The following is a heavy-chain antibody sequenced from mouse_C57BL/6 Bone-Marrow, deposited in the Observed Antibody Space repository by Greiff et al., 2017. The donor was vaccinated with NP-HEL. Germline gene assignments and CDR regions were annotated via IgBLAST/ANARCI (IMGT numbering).Heavy chain of an antibody. J-gene: IGHJ1*03. CDR3: AREGIFITTVVAYWYFDV. CDR2: INYDGSST. V-gene: IGHV5-16*01. CDR1: GFTFSDYY. D-gene: IGHD1-1*01. Sequence: DVKLVESEGGLVQPGSSMKLSCTASGFTFSDYYMAWVRQVPEKGLEWVANINYDGSSTYYLDSLKSRFIISRDNAKNILYLQMSSLKSEDTATYYCAREGIFITTVVAYWYFDVWGTGTTVTVSS.